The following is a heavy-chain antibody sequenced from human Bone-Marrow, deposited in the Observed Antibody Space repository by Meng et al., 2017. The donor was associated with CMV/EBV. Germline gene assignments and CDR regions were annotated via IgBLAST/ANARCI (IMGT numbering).Heavy chain of an antibody. CDR1: GFTFSSYS. D-gene: IGHD3-10*01. CDR3: ARGRGYGSGSYLVYFDY. CDR2: ISSSSSYI. J-gene: IGHJ4*02. Sequence: LSLTCAASGFTFSSYSMNWVRQAPGKGLEWVSSISSSSSYIYYADSVKGRFTISRDNAKNSLYLQMNSLRAEDTAVYYCARGRGYGSGSYLVYFDYWGQGTLVTVSS. V-gene: IGHV3-21*01.